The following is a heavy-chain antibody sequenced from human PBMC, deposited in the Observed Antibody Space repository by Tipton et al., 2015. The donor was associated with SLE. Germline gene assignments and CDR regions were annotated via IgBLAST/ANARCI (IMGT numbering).Heavy chain of an antibody. V-gene: IGHV4-31*03. D-gene: IGHD5-24*01. CDR3: ARALEIGFDP. CDR2: IYYSGTT. Sequence: TLSLTCTVSGDSVSSVGYYWNWIRQHPGKGLEWIGHIYYSGTTDYNPSLKSRVTISVDMSKNQFSLKLSSVTAADTAVYYCARALEIGFDPWGQGTLVTVSS. J-gene: IGHJ5*02. CDR1: GDSVSSVGYY.